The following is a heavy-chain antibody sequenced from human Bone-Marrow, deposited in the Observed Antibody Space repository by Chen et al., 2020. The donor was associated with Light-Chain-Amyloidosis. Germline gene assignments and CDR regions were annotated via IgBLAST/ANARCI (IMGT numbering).Heavy chain of an antibody. CDR3: SIRIAVPGANEET. V-gene: IGHV4-39*02. Sequence: QLQLQESGPGLVKPSETLSLTCTVSDGSINRGDYYWGWLRQSPGKGLEWIGSIYYSGAASYNPSLRSRVTISLDTSKNLLSLRLTSVTAADTAVYYCSIRIAVPGANEETWGQGTLVTVSS. CDR1: DGSINRGDYY. CDR2: IYYSGAA. J-gene: IGHJ5*02. D-gene: IGHD6-19*01.